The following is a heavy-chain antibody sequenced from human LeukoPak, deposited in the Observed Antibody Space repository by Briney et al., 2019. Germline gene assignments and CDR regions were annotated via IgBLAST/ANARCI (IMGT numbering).Heavy chain of an antibody. J-gene: IGHJ4*02. CDR1: GGPFSGYF. CDR2: IHNSGTT. Sequence: KPSETLSLTCAVSGGPFSGYFWSWIRQSSGKGLEWIEEIHNSGTTNYNPSLNSRVTISEDTSKNQFYLNLSSVTAADTAVYYCARRYYYNLGSFPFDFWGQGTLVTVSS. CDR3: ARRYYYNLGSFPFDF. V-gene: IGHV4-34*01. D-gene: IGHD3-10*01.